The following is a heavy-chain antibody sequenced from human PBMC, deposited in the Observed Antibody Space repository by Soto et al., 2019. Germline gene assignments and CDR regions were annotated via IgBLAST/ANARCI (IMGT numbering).Heavy chain of an antibody. CDR2: IXGFNGNT. Sequence: ASVKVSCKASGYTFASHGFSWVRQAPGQGLEWMGWIXGFNGNTDYAQKFQGRVTWTTDPSTSTAYMDLRSLRLDDTAVYYCASVDPRGVAVPRDYWSQGSLVTVSS. J-gene: IGHJ4*02. CDR3: ASVDPRGVAVPRDY. D-gene: IGHD6-19*01. CDR1: GYTFASHG. V-gene: IGHV1-18*01.